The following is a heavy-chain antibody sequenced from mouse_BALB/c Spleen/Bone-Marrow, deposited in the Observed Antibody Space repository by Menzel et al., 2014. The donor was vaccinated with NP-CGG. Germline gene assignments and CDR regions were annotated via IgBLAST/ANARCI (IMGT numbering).Heavy chain of an antibody. J-gene: IGHJ4*01. CDR2: IWSGGST. D-gene: IGHD2-12*01. CDR3: ARNPIRRNAMDY. Sequence: VQLQQSGPGLVQPSQSLSIPCTVSGFSLTSYGVHWVRQSPGKGLEWLGVIWSGGSTDYNAPFISRLNISKDNSKSQVFFKMNSLQANDTAIYYCARNPIRRNAMDYWGQGTSVTVSS. CDR1: GFSLTSYG. V-gene: IGHV2-2*02.